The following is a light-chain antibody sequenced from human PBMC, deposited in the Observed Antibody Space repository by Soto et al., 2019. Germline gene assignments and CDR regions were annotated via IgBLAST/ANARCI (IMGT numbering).Light chain of an antibody. CDR2: DVR. V-gene: IGLV2-14*01. CDR3: SSYRNTNTLVV. CDR1: TSDVGDYNY. Sequence: QSALTQPASVSGSPGQSITISCTGTTSDVGDYNYVSWYQQHPGKAPKLMIYDVRNRPSGVSKRFSGSKSGNTASLTIFGLQAEDEADYYCSSYRNTNTLVVFGGGTKLTVL. J-gene: IGLJ2*01.